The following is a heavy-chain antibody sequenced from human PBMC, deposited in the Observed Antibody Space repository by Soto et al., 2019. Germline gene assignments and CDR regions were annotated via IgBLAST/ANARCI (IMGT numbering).Heavy chain of an antibody. CDR3: ARGIATGQLDP. CDR1: GYTFTRYT. D-gene: IGHD2-15*01. CDR2: INPDNGNT. J-gene: IGHJ5*02. V-gene: IGHV1-3*01. Sequence: QVQLVQSGAEVKKPGASVKISCKASGYTFTRYTMNWVRQAPGQRLEWMGWINPDNGNTKSSQKFQDSVIITRDTSASTAYMDLSSLRSEDTAVYYCARGIATGQLDPWGQGTLVTVYS.